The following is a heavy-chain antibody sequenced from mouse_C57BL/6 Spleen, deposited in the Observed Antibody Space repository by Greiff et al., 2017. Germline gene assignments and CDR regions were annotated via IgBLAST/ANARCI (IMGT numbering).Heavy chain of an antibody. CDR3: ARLTTAAGDAMDY. J-gene: IGHJ4*01. CDR2: IYPGSGST. V-gene: IGHV1-55*01. D-gene: IGHD1-2*01. CDR1: GYTFTSYW. Sequence: QVQLQQPGAELVKPGASVKMSCKASGYTFTSYWITWVKQRPGQGLEWIGDIYPGSGSTNYNEKFKSKATLTVDTSSSTAYMQLSSLTSEDSAVYYCARLTTAAGDAMDYWGQGTSVTVSS.